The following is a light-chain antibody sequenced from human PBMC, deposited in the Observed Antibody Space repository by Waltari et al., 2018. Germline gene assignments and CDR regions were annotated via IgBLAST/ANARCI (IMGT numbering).Light chain of an antibody. V-gene: IGLV3-21*02. CDR3: QVWDSSSDQHVV. CDR2: DDS. Sequence: SYVLTQPPSVSVAPGQTATFTCGGHDLGSNAVHWYQQRPGQAPVLVIHDDSDRPSGIPERFSGSKSGNTATLAVTRVEAGDEADYYCQVWDSSSDQHVVFGGGTKLTVL. CDR1: DLGSNA. J-gene: IGLJ2*01.